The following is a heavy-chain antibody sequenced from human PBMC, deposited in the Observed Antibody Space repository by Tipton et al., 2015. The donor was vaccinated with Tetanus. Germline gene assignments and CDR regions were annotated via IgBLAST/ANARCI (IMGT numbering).Heavy chain of an antibody. V-gene: IGHV1-69*06. CDR1: GGTFSSYA. J-gene: IGHJ6*02. Sequence: QSGAEVKKPGSSVKVSCKASGGTFSSYAISWVRQAPGQGLEWMGGIIPIFGTANYAQKFQGRVTITADKSTSTAYMELSSLRSGDTAVYCCARGGEPLRFLEWLLSSFGMDVWGQGTTVTVSS. CDR3: ARGGEPLRFLEWLLSSFGMDV. D-gene: IGHD3-3*01. CDR2: IIPIFGTA.